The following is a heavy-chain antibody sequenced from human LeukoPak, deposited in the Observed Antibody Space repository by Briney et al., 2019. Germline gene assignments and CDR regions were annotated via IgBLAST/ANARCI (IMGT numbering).Heavy chain of an antibody. CDR1: GFTFSNYW. V-gene: IGHV3-74*01. CDR2: IKSDGTIT. D-gene: IGHD4-17*01. J-gene: IGHJ4*02. CDR3: ARDPFYGDADLDS. Sequence: GGSLRLSCVASGFTFSNYWMHWVRQAPGKGLVWVSRIKSDGTITSYADSVKGRFTTSRDNAKNTLYLQMNSLRAEDTAVYYCARDPFYGDADLDSWGQGTLVTVSS.